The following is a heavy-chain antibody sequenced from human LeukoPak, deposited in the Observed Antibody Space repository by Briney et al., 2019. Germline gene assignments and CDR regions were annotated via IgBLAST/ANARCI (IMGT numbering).Heavy chain of an antibody. J-gene: IGHJ5*02. CDR1: GYTFTGYY. CDR2: INPNSGGT. CDR3: ARDAGYCSSTSCQGGWFDP. Sequence: EASVKVSCKASGYTFTGYYMHWVRQAPGQGLEWMGSINPNSGGTNYAQKFQGRVTMTRDTSISTAYMELSRLRSDDTAVYYCARDAGYCSSTSCQGGWFDPWGQGTLVTVFS. D-gene: IGHD2-2*01. V-gene: IGHV1-2*02.